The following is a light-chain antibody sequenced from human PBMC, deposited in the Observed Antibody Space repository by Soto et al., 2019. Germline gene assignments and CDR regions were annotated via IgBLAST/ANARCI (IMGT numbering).Light chain of an antibody. Sequence: DIQMTQCPSTLSGSVGYRVTITGRASQTISSWLAWYQQKPGKAPKLLIYKASTLKSGVPSRFSGSGSGTEFTLTISSLQPDDFATYYCQHYNSYSEAFGQGTKVDIK. CDR3: QHYNSYSEA. V-gene: IGKV1-5*03. J-gene: IGKJ1*01. CDR2: KAS. CDR1: QTISSW.